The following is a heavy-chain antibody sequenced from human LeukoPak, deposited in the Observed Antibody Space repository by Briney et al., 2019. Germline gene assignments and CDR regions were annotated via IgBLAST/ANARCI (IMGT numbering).Heavy chain of an antibody. CDR3: ARDPVGATREIDY. V-gene: IGHV4-59*01. J-gene: IGHJ4*02. CDR1: GGSISSYY. Sequence: PETLSLTCTVSGGSISSYYWSWIRQPPGKGLEWIGYIYYSGSTNYNPSLKSRVTISVDTSKNQFSLKLSSATAADTAVYYCARDPVGATREIDYWGQGTLVTVSS. CDR2: IYYSGST. D-gene: IGHD1-26*01.